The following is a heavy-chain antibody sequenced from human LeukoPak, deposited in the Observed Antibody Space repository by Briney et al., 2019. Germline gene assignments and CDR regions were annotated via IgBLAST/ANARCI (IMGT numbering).Heavy chain of an antibody. V-gene: IGHV3-48*01. D-gene: IGHD4-23*01. J-gene: IGHJ4*02. CDR1: GFTLSSYS. CDR2: ISSSSNTI. CDR3: ARDSPVYGGNPFDY. Sequence: GGSLRLSCAASGFTLSSYSMNWVRQAPGKGLEWVSYISSSSNTIYYADSVKGRFTISRDNAKNSLYLQMNSLRAEDTAVYYCARDSPVYGGNPFDYWGQGTLVTVSS.